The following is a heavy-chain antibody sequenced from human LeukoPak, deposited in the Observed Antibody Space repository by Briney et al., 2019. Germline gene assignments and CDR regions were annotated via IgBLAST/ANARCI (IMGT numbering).Heavy chain of an antibody. Sequence: PGGSPRLSCAASGFTFSNYNMNWVRQAPGKGLEWVSSISSSSSYITYADSVKGRFTISRDNAKNSLYLQMHSLRAEDTAVYYCARDSQAVGTDFDYWGQGTLVTVSS. V-gene: IGHV3-21*01. CDR2: ISSSSSYI. D-gene: IGHD6-13*01. CDR1: GFTFSNYN. CDR3: ARDSQAVGTDFDY. J-gene: IGHJ4*02.